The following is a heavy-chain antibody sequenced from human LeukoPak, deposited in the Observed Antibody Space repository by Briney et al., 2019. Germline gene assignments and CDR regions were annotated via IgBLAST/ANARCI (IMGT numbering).Heavy chain of an antibody. CDR1: GVSISTYH. V-gene: IGHV4-4*07. J-gene: IGHJ5*02. CDR2: MYIGGTR. CDR3: ARDLPRENSYAYGFWFDP. Sequence: SETLSLTCSVSGVSISTYHWTWIRQPAGKGLEWIGRMYIGGTRNYNPSLKSRVTMSIDTSKNQFSLKLSSVTAADTAVYYCARDLPRENSYAYGFWFDPWGQGTLVTVSS. D-gene: IGHD3-16*01.